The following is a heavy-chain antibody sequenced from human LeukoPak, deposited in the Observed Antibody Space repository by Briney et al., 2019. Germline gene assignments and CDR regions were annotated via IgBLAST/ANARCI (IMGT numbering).Heavy chain of an antibody. V-gene: IGHV1-46*01. CDR3: ARDYGDPAGGGFDY. J-gene: IGHJ4*02. CDR2: INPSGGST. D-gene: IGHD7-27*01. CDR1: GYTFTSYY. Sequence: GASVKVSCKASGYTFTSYYMHWVRQAPGQGLEWMGIINPSGGSTSYAQKFQGRVTMTTDTSTSTAYMELRSLRSDDTAVYYCARDYGDPAGGGFDYWGQGTLVTVSS.